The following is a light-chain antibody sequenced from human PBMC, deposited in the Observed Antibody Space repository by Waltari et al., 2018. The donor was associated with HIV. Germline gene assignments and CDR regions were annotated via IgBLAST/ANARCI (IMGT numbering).Light chain of an antibody. CDR2: DAS. J-gene: IGKJ4*01. CDR3: QQRSKWIS. CDR1: ESVYIN. V-gene: IGKV3-11*01. Sequence: EIVLTQSPATLSLSPGERANLSCRANESVYINLAWYQQRPGQAPRLLIYDASNRATGIPVRFSGSGSGTDITLTISSLEPEDFAVYFCQQRSKWISFGGGTKVEIK.